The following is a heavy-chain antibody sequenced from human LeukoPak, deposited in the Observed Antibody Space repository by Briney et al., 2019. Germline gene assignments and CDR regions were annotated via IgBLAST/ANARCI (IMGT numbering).Heavy chain of an antibody. CDR3: TRLSDTEGSSTSYRASDI. CDR1: GLTFNNHW. CDR2: IKQNGNDQ. Sequence: PGSSPRLSCAASGLTFNNHWMSWVRQALGKGLEWVANIKQNGNDQHSLESVKGRFTIPRDNAKNSVYLQMTSLRVEDTAMYCCTRLSDTEGSSTSYRASDIWGQGTLVAVSS. V-gene: IGHV3-7*01. J-gene: IGHJ3*02. D-gene: IGHD2-2*01.